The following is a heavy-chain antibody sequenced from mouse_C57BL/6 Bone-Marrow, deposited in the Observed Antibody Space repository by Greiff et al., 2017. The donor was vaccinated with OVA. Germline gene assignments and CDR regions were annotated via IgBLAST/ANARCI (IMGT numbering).Heavy chain of an antibody. Sequence: QVQLKESGAELARPGASVKLSCKASGYTFTSYGLSWVKQRTGQGLEWIGEIYPRSGNTYYNEKFKGKATLTADKSSSTAYMELRSLTAEDSAVYFGANYYGSSDNVDYWGKGTTLTVSS. CDR3: ANYYGSSDNVDY. CDR2: IYPRSGNT. D-gene: IGHD1-1*01. J-gene: IGHJ2*01. CDR1: GYTFTSYG. V-gene: IGHV1-81*01.